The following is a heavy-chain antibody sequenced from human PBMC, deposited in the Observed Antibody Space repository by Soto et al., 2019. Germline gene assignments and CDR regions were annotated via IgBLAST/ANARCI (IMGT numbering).Heavy chain of an antibody. CDR3: ARPKTIGAAAGKGWFDP. Sequence: PSETLSLTCSVSGVSTSNHYWTWIRKPPGQGPEWIGCIYYRGTTNYNASFNSRVTISVDPSKNQFSLKLTYVTAADTAMYYCARPKTIGAAAGKGWFDPWGQGTLVTVSS. J-gene: IGHJ5*02. CDR1: GVSTSNHY. D-gene: IGHD6-13*01. V-gene: IGHV4-59*08. CDR2: IYYRGTT.